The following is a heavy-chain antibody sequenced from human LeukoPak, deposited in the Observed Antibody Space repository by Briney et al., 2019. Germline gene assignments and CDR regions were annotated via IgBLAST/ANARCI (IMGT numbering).Heavy chain of an antibody. CDR2: INHSGST. CDR3: ARYCSGGSCYSGAFDI. V-gene: IGHV4-34*01. J-gene: IGHJ3*02. Sequence: SETLSLTCAVYGGSFSGYYWSWIRQPPGKGLEWIGEINHSGSTNYNPSLKSRVTISVDTSKNQFSLKLNSVTAADTAVYYCARYCSGGSCYSGAFDIWGQGTMVTVSS. CDR1: GGSFSGYY. D-gene: IGHD2-15*01.